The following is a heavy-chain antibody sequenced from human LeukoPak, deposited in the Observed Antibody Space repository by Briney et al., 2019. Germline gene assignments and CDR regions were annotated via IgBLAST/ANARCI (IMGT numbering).Heavy chain of an antibody. V-gene: IGHV4-34*01. CDR2: INHSGST. Sequence: SETLSLTCAVYGGSFSGYYWSWIRQPPGKGLEWIGEINHSGSTNYNPSLKSRVTISVDTSKNQFSLKLSSVTAADTAVYYCARETVKRITMVRGVKPFDYWGQGTLVTVSS. CDR3: ARETVKRITMVRGVKPFDY. J-gene: IGHJ4*02. D-gene: IGHD3-10*01. CDR1: GGSFSGYY.